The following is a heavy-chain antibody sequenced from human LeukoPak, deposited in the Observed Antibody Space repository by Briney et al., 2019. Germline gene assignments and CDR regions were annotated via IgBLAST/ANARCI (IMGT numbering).Heavy chain of an antibody. D-gene: IGHD6-19*01. CDR1: GYTFTSYG. Sequence: GASVKVSCTASGYTFTSYGISWVRQAPGQGLEWMGWISAYNGNTNYAQKLQGRVTMTTDTSTSTAYMELRSLRSDDTAVYYCARDRERYSSGWYYGYWGQGTLVTVSS. CDR2: ISAYNGNT. CDR3: ARDRERYSSGWYYGY. J-gene: IGHJ4*02. V-gene: IGHV1-18*01.